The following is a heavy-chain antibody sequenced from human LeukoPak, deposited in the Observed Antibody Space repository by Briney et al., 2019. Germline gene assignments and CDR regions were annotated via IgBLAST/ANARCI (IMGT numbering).Heavy chain of an antibody. V-gene: IGHV3-21*01. CDR1: GFTFTSYT. CDR3: VKTYGHFDD. Sequence: GGSLRLSCAASGFTFTSYTMNWVRQAPGKGLEWVSSITSGSSYIYYADSVKGRFTISRDNAKNSLYLQMTSLRVEDTAVYYCVKTYGHFDDWGQGTLVTVSS. CDR2: ITSGSSYI. J-gene: IGHJ4*02. D-gene: IGHD4-17*01.